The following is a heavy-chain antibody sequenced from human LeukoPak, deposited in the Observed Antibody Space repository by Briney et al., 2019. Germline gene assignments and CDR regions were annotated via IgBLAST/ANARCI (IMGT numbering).Heavy chain of an antibody. CDR1: GGTFSSYA. V-gene: IGHV1-69*04. CDR2: IIPIIGIA. J-gene: IGHJ4*02. CDR3: ARDKNYDSSGYYYY. Sequence: GASVKVSCKASGGTFSSYAMSWVRQAPGQGLEWMGRIIPIIGIANYAQKFQGRVTITADKSTSTAHMELSSLRSEDTAVYYCARDKNYDSSGYYYYWGQGTLVTVSS. D-gene: IGHD3-22*01.